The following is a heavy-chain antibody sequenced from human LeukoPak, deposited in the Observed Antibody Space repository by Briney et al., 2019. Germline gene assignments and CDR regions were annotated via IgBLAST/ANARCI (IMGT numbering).Heavy chain of an antibody. CDR3: ARLSTTALDQPHYYMDV. CDR1: GYSISSGYY. CDR2: VYHGGST. J-gene: IGHJ6*03. V-gene: IGHV4-38-2*02. Sequence: TVSGYSISSGYYWGWIRQPPGKGLEWIGSVYHGGSTYYNPSLQSRVTISLDTSQNQFSLKLSSVTAADTAVYYCARLSTTALDQPHYYMDVWGKGTTVTVSS. D-gene: IGHD4-17*01.